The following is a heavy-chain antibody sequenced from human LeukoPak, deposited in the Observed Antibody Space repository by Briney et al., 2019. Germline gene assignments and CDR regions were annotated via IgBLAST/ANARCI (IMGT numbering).Heavy chain of an antibody. CDR3: AKIVVPAAIGGYYFDY. Sequence: PGRSLRLSCAASGFTFSSYGMHWVRQAPSKGLEWVADISYDGSNKYYAASVKGRFTISRDNSKNTLYLQMNSLRAEDTAVYYCAKIVVPAAIGGYYFDYWGQGTLVTVSS. D-gene: IGHD2-2*01. V-gene: IGHV3-30*18. CDR1: GFTFSSYG. CDR2: ISYDGSNK. J-gene: IGHJ4*02.